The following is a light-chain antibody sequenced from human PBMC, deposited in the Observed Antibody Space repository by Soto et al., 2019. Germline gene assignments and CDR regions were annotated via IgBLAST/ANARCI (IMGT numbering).Light chain of an antibody. CDR3: QAWDSSTGV. Sequence: SYELTQPPSVSVSPGQTASITCSGHKLGDKYACWYQQKSGQSPVLVIYKDDKRPSGIPERFSGSNSGDTATLTISGTQAMDDADYYCQAWDSSTGVFGSGTKLTVL. CDR1: KLGDKY. CDR2: KDD. J-gene: IGLJ1*01. V-gene: IGLV3-1*01.